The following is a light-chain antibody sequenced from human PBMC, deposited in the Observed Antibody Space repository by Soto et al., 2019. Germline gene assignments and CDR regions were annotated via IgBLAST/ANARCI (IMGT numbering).Light chain of an antibody. Sequence: QSVLTQPASESGSPGQSITISCTGTSSDVGTYNLVSWYQHHPGKAPKLMIYEVSNRPSGVSNRFSGSKSGNTASLTISGLQAEDEADYYCSSYASGNTYVFXTGTKVTVL. CDR2: EVS. V-gene: IGLV2-14*01. CDR3: SSYASGNTYV. CDR1: SSDVGTYNL. J-gene: IGLJ1*01.